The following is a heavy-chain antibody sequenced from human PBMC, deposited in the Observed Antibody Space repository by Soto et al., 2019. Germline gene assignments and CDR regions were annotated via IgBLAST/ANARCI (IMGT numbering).Heavy chain of an antibody. J-gene: IGHJ6*02. CDR1: GGSISSYY. CDR2: IYTSGST. V-gene: IGHV4-4*07. Sequence: NPSETLSLTCTVSGGSISSYYWSWIRQPAGKGLEWIGRIYTSGSTNYNPSLKSRVTMSVDTSKNQFSLKLSSVTAADTAVYYCAREIPRSSSGWYEGIYYYYYGMDVWGQGTTVTVSS. D-gene: IGHD6-19*01. CDR3: AREIPRSSSGWYEGIYYYYYGMDV.